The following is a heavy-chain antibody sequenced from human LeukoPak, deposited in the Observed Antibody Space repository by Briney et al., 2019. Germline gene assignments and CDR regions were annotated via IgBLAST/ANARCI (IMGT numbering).Heavy chain of an antibody. J-gene: IGHJ4*02. D-gene: IGHD3-22*01. CDR1: GFAFSGYG. CDR2: ISYDGSNK. V-gene: IGHV3-30*03. CDR3: AREKYYYDSSAIFDY. Sequence: PGGSLRLSCEASGFAFSGYGMHWVRQAPGKGLEWVAVISYDGSNKYYADSVKGRFTISRDNSKNTLYLQMNSLRAEDTAVYYCAREKYYYDSSAIFDYWGQGTLVTVSS.